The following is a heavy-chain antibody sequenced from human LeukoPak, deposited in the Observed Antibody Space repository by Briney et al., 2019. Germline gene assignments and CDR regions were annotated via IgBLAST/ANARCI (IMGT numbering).Heavy chain of an antibody. CDR1: GGSISSGSYY. Sequence: PSETLSLTCTVSGGSISSGSYYWSWIRQPAGKGLEWIGRIYTSGSTNYNPSLKSRVTISVDTSKNQFSLKLSSVTAADTAVYYCARDGGVDLYSSNSELVYWGQGTLVTVSS. D-gene: IGHD6-13*01. J-gene: IGHJ4*02. CDR3: ARDGGVDLYSSNSELVY. V-gene: IGHV4-61*02. CDR2: IYTSGST.